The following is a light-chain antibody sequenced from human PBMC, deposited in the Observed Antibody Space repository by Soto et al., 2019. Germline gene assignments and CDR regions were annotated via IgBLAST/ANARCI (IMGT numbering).Light chain of an antibody. Sequence: EIVLTQSPGTLSLSPGEIATLSCRASQSVSSSYLAWYQHKPGQAPRLLIYGASSRATGIPDRFSGSGSGTDFTLIISRLEPEDFAVYYCQQYGSSPRTFGQGTKVEI. CDR3: QQYGSSPRT. CDR1: QSVSSSY. J-gene: IGKJ1*01. CDR2: GAS. V-gene: IGKV3-20*01.